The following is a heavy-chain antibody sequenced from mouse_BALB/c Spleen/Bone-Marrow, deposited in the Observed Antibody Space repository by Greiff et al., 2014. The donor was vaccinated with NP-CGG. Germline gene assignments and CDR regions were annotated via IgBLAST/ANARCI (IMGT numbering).Heavy chain of an antibody. D-gene: IGHD2-3*01. J-gene: IGHJ4*01. Sequence: EVHLVESGAELVKPGASVKLPCTASGFNIKDTYMHWVKQRPEQGLEWIGRIDPANGNTKYDPKFQGKATITADTSSNTAYLQLSSLTSEDTAVYYCARWLLPYGLDYWGQGTSVTVSS. CDR2: IDPANGNT. V-gene: IGHV14-3*02. CDR1: GFNIKDTY. CDR3: ARWLLPYGLDY.